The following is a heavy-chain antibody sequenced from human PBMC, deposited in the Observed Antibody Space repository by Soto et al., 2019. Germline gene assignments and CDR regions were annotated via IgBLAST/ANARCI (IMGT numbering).Heavy chain of an antibody. CDR3: ARDSPSPGISPIDY. J-gene: IGHJ4*02. V-gene: IGHV3-21*01. CDR2: INTSGDII. CDR1: GFTFSTHS. Sequence: EVQLLESGGGLVKPGGSLRLSCAASGFTFSTHSMNWVRQAPGKGLEWVSCINTSGDIIYYADSVKGRFTISRDNAKNSLYLQMNSLRAEDTAVYFCARDSPSPGISPIDYSGQGTLVAVSS.